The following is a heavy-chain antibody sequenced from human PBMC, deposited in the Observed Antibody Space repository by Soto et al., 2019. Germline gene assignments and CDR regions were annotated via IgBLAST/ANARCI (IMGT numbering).Heavy chain of an antibody. CDR2: IYYSGST. D-gene: IGHD3-16*01. CDR3: ARRWGTTFDY. Sequence: SETLSLTCTVSGGSISSYYWSWIRQPPGKGLEWIGYIYYSGSTNYNPSLKSRVTISVDTSKNQFSLKLSSVTAADTAVYYCARRWGTTFDYWGQGTLVTVSS. V-gene: IGHV4-59*08. CDR1: GGSISSYY. J-gene: IGHJ4*02.